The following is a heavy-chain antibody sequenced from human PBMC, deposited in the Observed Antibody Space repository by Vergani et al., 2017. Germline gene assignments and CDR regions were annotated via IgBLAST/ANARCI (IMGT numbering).Heavy chain of an antibody. J-gene: IGHJ4*02. V-gene: IGHV3-15*05. CDR3: AKDIRQQPINYFDY. D-gene: IGHD6-13*01. Sequence: EVQLVESGGGLVKPGGSLRLSCAASGFTFSNAWMSWVRQAPGKGLEWVGRIKSKTDGGTTDYAAPVKGRFTSSRDNAKNSLYLQMNSLRAEDTALYYCAKDIRQQPINYFDYWGQGTLVTVSS. CDR1: GFTFSNAW. CDR2: IKSKTDGGTT.